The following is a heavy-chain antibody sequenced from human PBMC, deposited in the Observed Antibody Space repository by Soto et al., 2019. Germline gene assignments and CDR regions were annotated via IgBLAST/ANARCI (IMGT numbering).Heavy chain of an antibody. CDR3: ARGARDVDTAMVLPTGGFDY. J-gene: IGHJ4*02. CDR2: ISYDGSNR. CDR1: GFTFSSYA. Sequence: GGSLRLSCAASGFTFSSYAMHWVRQAPGKGLEWVAVISYDGSNRYYADSVKGRFTISRDNSKNTLYLQMNSLRAEDTAVYYCARGARDVDTAMVLPTGGFDYWGQGTLVTVSS. D-gene: IGHD5-18*01. V-gene: IGHV3-30-3*01.